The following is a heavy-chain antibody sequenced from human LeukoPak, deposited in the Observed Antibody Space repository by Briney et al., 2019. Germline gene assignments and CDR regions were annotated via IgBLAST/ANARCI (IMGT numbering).Heavy chain of an antibody. V-gene: IGHV3-20*04. CDR3: ARNTWVRGVGYYFDY. CDR2: FNWNGVST. CDR1: GFTFDDYG. D-gene: IGHD3-10*01. Sequence: GGSLRLSCAASGFTFDDYGMSWVRQAPGKGLEWVSGFNWNGVSTGYADSVKGRFTISRDNAKNSLYLQMNSLRAEDTALYYCARNTWVRGVGYYFDYWGQGTLVTVSS. J-gene: IGHJ4*02.